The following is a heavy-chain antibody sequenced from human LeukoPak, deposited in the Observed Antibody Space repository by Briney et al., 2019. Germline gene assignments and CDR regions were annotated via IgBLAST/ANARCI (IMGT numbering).Heavy chain of an antibody. J-gene: IGHJ4*02. CDR2: ISGSGGST. Sequence: QPGGSLRLSCAASGFILSDHYMDWVRQAPGKGLEWVSAISGSGGSTYYADSVKGRFTISRDNSKNTLYLQMNSLRAEDTAVYYCAKDGERFDLGYDSSGYWSGSYFDYWGQGTLVTVSS. V-gene: IGHV3-23*01. CDR3: AKDGERFDLGYDSSGYWSGSYFDY. CDR1: GFILSDHY. D-gene: IGHD3-22*01.